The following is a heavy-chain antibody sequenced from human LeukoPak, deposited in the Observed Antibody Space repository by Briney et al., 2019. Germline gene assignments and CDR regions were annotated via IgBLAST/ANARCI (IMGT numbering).Heavy chain of an antibody. CDR3: ARIAAAGGYYYYMDV. CDR2: ISSSSSYI. V-gene: IGHV3-21*01. J-gene: IGHJ6*03. Sequence: GGSQRLSCAASGFTFSSYSMNWVRQAPGKGLEWVSSISSSSSYIYYADSVKGRLTISRDNAKNSLYLQMNSLRAEDTAVYYCARIAAAGGYYYYMDVWGKGTTVTVSS. CDR1: GFTFSSYS. D-gene: IGHD6-13*01.